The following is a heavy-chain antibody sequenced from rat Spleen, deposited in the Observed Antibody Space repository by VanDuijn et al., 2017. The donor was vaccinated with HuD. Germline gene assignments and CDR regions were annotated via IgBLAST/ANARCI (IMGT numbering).Heavy chain of an antibody. CDR3: AREGGGYFDY. Sequence: VQLVESGGGLVQPGRSLKLSCAASGFTFGNYGMAWVRQPPGKGLEWMGVMWSGGSTDYNSALKSRLSISRDTSKNQVFLKMNSLQSEDTTTYYCAREGGGYFDYWGQGVMVTVSS. V-gene: IGHV2-45*01. J-gene: IGHJ2*01. D-gene: IGHD1-11*01. CDR1: GFTFGNYG. CDR2: MWSGGST.